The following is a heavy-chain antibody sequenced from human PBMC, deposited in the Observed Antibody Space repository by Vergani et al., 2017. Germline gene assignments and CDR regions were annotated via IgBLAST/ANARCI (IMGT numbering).Heavy chain of an antibody. CDR3: ARDHQGPTTLDY. D-gene: IGHD1-26*01. Sequence: QVQLVQSGAELKKPGASVRVSCKASGFIFTDYYIHWMRQAPGQGLEWIGWINPNGDATHYAQNFRGRVTLTRDTSSTTPYMDLASLTSDDTAIYYCARDHQGPTTLDYWGQGSLVTVSS. CDR1: GFIFTDYY. CDR2: INPNGDAT. V-gene: IGHV1-2*02. J-gene: IGHJ4*02.